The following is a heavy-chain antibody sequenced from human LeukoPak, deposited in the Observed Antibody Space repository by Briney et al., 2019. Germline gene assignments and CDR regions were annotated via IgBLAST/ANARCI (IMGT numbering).Heavy chain of an antibody. Sequence: PSETLSLTCAVYGGSFSGYYWSWIRQPPGKGLEWIGEINHSGSTNYNPSLKSRVTISVDTSKNQFSLKLSSVTAADTAVYYCARVGGYSYGYFSGYYYYYMDVWGKGTTVTISS. CDR3: ARVGGYSYGYFSGYYYYYMDV. V-gene: IGHV4-34*01. CDR2: INHSGST. CDR1: GGSFSGYY. D-gene: IGHD5-18*01. J-gene: IGHJ6*03.